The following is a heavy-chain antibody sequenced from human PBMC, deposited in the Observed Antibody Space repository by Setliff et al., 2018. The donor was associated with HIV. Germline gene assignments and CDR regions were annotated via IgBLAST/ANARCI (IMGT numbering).Heavy chain of an antibody. CDR3: APGEGVASTYYHD. CDR1: DDSVSTFY. J-gene: IGHJ4*01. Sequence: KPSETLSLTCTASDDSVSTFYWNWIRQPPGKGLEWIGFIHHTGSTVSNPSLKSRVTILMDLSRNQLSLHLASVTTADTAVYFCAPGEGVASTYYHDWGQGTQVTVSS. D-gene: IGHD3-3*01. CDR2: IHHTGST. V-gene: IGHV4-59*02.